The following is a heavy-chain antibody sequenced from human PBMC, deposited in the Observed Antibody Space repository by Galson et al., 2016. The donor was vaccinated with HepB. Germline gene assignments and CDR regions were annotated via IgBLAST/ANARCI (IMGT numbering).Heavy chain of an antibody. J-gene: IGHJ4*02. D-gene: IGHD5-24*01. CDR1: GFTFSWYS. Sequence: SLRLSCAASGFTFSWYSMHWVHQAPGKGLEWVALISYDGSNKYYADSVKGRFTISRDNSKNTLFLQMNSLRAEDTAVYYCARVRDGNNWRVQPFDLWGQGTLVTVS. CDR2: ISYDGSNK. V-gene: IGHV3-30-3*01. CDR3: ARVRDGNNWRVQPFDL.